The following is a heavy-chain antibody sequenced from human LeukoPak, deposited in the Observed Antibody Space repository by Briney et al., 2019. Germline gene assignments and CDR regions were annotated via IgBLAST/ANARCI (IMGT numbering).Heavy chain of an antibody. CDR3: AKSGGGVYDSSGYYLYYFDY. D-gene: IGHD3-22*01. J-gene: IGHJ4*02. Sequence: GGSLRLSCAASGFTFSTYAMSWVRQAPGKGLGWVSALSGSGSTTYYADSVKGRFTISRDNSKNTLYLQMNSLRAEDTAVYCCAKSGGGVYDSSGYYLYYFDYWGQGTLVTVSS. CDR2: LSGSGSTT. V-gene: IGHV3-23*01. CDR1: GFTFSTYA.